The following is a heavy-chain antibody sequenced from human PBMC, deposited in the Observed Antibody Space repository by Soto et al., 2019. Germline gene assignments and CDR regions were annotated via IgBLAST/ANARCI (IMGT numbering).Heavy chain of an antibody. Sequence: SQTLSLTCAIFGDSVSSNSGAWNWIRQSPSRGLEWLGWTFYKSKWYFHYAVSVKSRITISPDTSKNQFSLQLNSVTPEDTAVYYCARSPFGANWFEPWGQGTLVTVSS. CDR3: ARSPFGANWFEP. J-gene: IGHJ5*02. D-gene: IGHD2-15*01. V-gene: IGHV6-1*01. CDR1: GDSVSSNSGA. CDR2: TFYKSKWYF.